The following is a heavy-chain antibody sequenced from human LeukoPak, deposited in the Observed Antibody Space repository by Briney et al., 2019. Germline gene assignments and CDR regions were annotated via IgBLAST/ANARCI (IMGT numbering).Heavy chain of an antibody. CDR2: INHSGST. D-gene: IGHD6-19*01. V-gene: IGHV4-34*01. CDR1: DGSFSGYY. CDR3: ARVQQAVADYFDY. J-gene: IGHJ4*02. Sequence: SETLSLTCAVYDGSFSGYYWSWIRQPPGKGLEWIGEINHSGSTNYSPSLKRRVTISADTSKNQFSLKLSSVTAADTAVYYCARVQQAVADYFDYWGQGTLVTVSS.